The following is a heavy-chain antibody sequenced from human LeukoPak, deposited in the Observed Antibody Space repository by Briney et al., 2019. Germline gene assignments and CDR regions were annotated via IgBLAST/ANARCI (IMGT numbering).Heavy chain of an antibody. J-gene: IGHJ4*02. CDR2: INHSGST. CDR3: ARGRSYYYDFFDY. D-gene: IGHD3-22*01. V-gene: IGHV4-34*01. Sequence: SETLSLTCAVYGGSFSGYYWSWIRQPPGKGLEWIGEINHSGSTSYNPSLKSRVTISVDTSKNQFSLKLSSVTAADTAVYYCARGRSYYYDFFDYWGQGTLVTVSS. CDR1: GGSFSGYY.